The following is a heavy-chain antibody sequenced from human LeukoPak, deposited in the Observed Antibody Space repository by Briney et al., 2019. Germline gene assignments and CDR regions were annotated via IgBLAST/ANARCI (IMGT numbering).Heavy chain of an antibody. CDR1: GGTFSSYA. CDR3: ARVNQTADYDFWSGYLDY. Sequence: SVKVSCKASGGTFSSYAISWVRQAPGQGLEWMGGIIPIFGTANYAQKFQGRVTITADESTSTAYMELSSLRSEDTAVYYCARVNQTADYDFWSGYLDYWGQGALVTVSS. CDR2: IIPIFGTA. J-gene: IGHJ4*02. D-gene: IGHD3-3*01. V-gene: IGHV1-69*13.